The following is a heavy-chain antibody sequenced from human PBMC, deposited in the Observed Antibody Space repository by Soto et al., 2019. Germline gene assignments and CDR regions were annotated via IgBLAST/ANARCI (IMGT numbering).Heavy chain of an antibody. CDR3: ARGGIAAAAPPDY. D-gene: IGHD6-13*01. J-gene: IGHJ4*02. CDR2: IYYSGST. V-gene: IGHV4-31*03. CDR1: GGSISSGGYY. Sequence: QVQLQESGPGLVKPSQTLSLTCTVSGGSISSGGYYWSWIRQHPGKGLEWFGYIYYSGSTYYNPSLKSRVTFSVDSSQNQFSRKMSSVTASDTAVYYCARGGIAAAAPPDYWGQGTLVTVSS.